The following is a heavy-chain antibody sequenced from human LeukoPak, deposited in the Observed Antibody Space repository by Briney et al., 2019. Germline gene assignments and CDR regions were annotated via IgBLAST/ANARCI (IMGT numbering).Heavy chain of an antibody. CDR2: IYYSGST. V-gene: IGHV4-59*08. Sequence: SETLSLTCTVSGGSISSYYWSWIRQPPGKGLEWIGYIYYSGSTNYNPSLKSRVTISVDTSKNQFSLKLSSVTAADTAVYYCARYHLIVGGSPAFDIWGQGTMVTVSS. CDR3: ARYHLIVGGSPAFDI. D-gene: IGHD1-26*01. CDR1: GGSISSYY. J-gene: IGHJ3*02.